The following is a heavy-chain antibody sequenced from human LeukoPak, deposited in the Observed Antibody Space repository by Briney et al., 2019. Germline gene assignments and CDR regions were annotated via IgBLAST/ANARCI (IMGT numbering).Heavy chain of an antibody. D-gene: IGHD3-22*01. J-gene: IGHJ4*02. CDR2: IYYSGST. CDR1: GVSISSSSYY. CDR3: ARAYYDSSGYSGDFDY. V-gene: IGHV4-39*07. Sequence: SETLSLTCTVSGVSISSSSYYWGWIRQPPGKGLEWIGSIYYSGSTYYNPSLKSRVTISVDTSKNQFSLKLSSVTAADTAVYYCARAYYDSSGYSGDFDYWGQGTLVTVSS.